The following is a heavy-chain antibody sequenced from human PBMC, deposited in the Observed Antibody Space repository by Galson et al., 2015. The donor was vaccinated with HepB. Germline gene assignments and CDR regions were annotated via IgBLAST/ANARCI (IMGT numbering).Heavy chain of an antibody. J-gene: IGHJ4*02. Sequence: SLRLSCAASGFTFSSSSMNWVRQASGKGLEWVSSISSSSSYINYADSVKGRFTVSRDNAKNSLYLQMNSLRAEDTAVYYCVREVLSSDALNVAYYFDYWGQGTLVTVSS. V-gene: IGHV3-21*01. D-gene: IGHD3-16*01. CDR3: VREVLSSDALNVAYYFDY. CDR1: GFTFSSSS. CDR2: ISSSSSYI.